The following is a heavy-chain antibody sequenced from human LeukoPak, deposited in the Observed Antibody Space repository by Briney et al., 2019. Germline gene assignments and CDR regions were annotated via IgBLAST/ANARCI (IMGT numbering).Heavy chain of an antibody. J-gene: IGHJ4*02. V-gene: IGHV3-11*01. CDR2: ISSSGSTI. Sequence: GGSLRLSCAASGFTFSDYYMSWIRQAPGKGLEWISYISSSGSTIYYADSVKGRFTISRDNAKNSLYLQMNSLRAEDTAVYYCARANFRVERITMVVVVIPLDYWGQGTLVTVSS. CDR1: GFTFSDYY. CDR3: ARANFRVERITMVVVVIPLDY. D-gene: IGHD3-22*01.